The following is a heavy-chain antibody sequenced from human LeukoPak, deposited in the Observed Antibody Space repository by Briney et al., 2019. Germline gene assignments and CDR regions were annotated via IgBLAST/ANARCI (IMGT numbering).Heavy chain of an antibody. J-gene: IGHJ5*01. D-gene: IGHD1-26*01. CDR2: TYYRSKWHN. Sequence: PSQTLSLTCAISGDSVSSNSACWNWIRQSPTRGLEWLGRTYYRSKWHNEYAASVNSRITINPDTSKNQFSLQPNSVTPEDTAVYYCAREIGSPTWFDYWGQGTLVTVSS. CDR1: GDSVSSNSAC. V-gene: IGHV6-1*01. CDR3: AREIGSPTWFDY.